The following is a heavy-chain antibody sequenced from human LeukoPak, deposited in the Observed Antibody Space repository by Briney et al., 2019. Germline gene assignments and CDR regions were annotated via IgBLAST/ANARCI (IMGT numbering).Heavy chain of an antibody. J-gene: IGHJ1*01. V-gene: IGHV4-39*01. CDR3: ARQSSSESQYFHH. Sequence: PSETLSLTCSVSGGSISSGSYYWGWIRQPPGKGLEWIGSIYYRGSTYYNPSLKSRVTISVDTSKNQFSLRLTSVTAADTAVYYCARQSSSESQYFHHWGQGTLVTVSS. CDR1: GGSISSGSYY. CDR2: IYYRGST. D-gene: IGHD6-19*01.